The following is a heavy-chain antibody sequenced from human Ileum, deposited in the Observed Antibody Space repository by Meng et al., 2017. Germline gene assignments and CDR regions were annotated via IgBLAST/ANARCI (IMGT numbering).Heavy chain of an antibody. CDR1: GGSFSGYY. J-gene: IGHJ5*02. CDR2: INHRGST. V-gene: IGHV4-34*01. CDR3: ARGGPWFDP. Sequence: VQLQQWGAGLLNPSGTLALNCAVYGGSFSGYYWSWIRQPPGKGLEWIGEINHRGSTNYNPSLKSRVTISVDTSKNQFSLKLSSVTAADTAVYYCARGGPWFDPWGQGTLVTVSS.